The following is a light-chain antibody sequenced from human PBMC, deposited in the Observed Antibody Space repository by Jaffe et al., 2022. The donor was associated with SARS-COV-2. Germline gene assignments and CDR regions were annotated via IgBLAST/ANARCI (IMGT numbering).Light chain of an antibody. CDR1: QTIDYY. V-gene: IGKV1-39*01. Sequence: DIQMTQSPSSLSASVGDSVTVTCRASQTIDYYLSWFQQKPGKAPTLLIYVASTLQSGVPSRFSGSGSGTDFTLTITNLQPEDFATYYCQQNYITPFTFGPGTRVDV. J-gene: IGKJ3*01. CDR3: QQNYITPFT. CDR2: VAS.